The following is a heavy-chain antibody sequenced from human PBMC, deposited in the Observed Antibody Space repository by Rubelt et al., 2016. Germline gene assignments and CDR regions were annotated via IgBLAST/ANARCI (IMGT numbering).Heavy chain of an antibody. CDR3: AKKGGDFWSGPVDY. CDR1: GFAFNNYA. J-gene: IGHJ4*02. Sequence: EVQLVESGGGLVQPGGSLRLSCAASGFAFNNYAMSWVRQAPGKGLDWVSSISGGGGSTHHADSVKGRFTISRDDSKNTLYLQMNSLRAEDTAVYYCAKKGGDFWSGPVDYWGQGTLVTVSS. CDR2: ISGGGGST. V-gene: IGHV3-23*04. D-gene: IGHD3-3*01.